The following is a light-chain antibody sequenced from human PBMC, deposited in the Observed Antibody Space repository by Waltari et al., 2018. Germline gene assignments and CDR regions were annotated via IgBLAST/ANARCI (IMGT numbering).Light chain of an antibody. CDR1: QSVSSY. Sequence: EIVFTQSPATLSLSPGERATLSCRASQSVSSYLAWYQQKPGQAPSPLLYDAANRATGIAARVSGSGSGTDFTFTISSLEPEDFAVYYCQQRSNWPPGYTFGQGTKLEIK. V-gene: IGKV3-11*01. CDR3: QQRSNWPPGYT. CDR2: DAA. J-gene: IGKJ2*01.